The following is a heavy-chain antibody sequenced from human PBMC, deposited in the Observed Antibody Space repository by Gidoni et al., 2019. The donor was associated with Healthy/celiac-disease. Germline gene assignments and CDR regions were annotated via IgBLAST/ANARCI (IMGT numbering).Heavy chain of an antibody. CDR1: GGSIRSSSYY. CDR3: ARLGIGDTAMVRGSGDY. J-gene: IGHJ4*02. D-gene: IGHD5-18*01. Sequence: QLQLQESGPGLVKPSETLSLTCTVSGGSIRSSSYYWGWIRQPPGKGLEWIGSIYYSGSTYYNPSLKSRVTISVDTSKNQFSLKLSSVTAADTAVYYCARLGIGDTAMVRGSGDYWGQGTLVTVSS. CDR2: IYYSGST. V-gene: IGHV4-39*01.